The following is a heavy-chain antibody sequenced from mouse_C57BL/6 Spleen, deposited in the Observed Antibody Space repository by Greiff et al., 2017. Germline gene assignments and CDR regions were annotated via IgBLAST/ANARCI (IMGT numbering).Heavy chain of an antibody. V-gene: IGHV1-72*01. Sequence: QVHVKQPGAELVKPGASVKLSCKASGYTFTSYWMHWVKQRPGRGLEWIGRIDPNSGGTKYNEKFKSKATLTVDKPSSTAYMQLSSPTSEDSAVYYCARSQLLTTVVDENAMDYWGQGTSVTVSS. CDR2: IDPNSGGT. D-gene: IGHD1-1*01. J-gene: IGHJ4*01. CDR1: GYTFTSYW. CDR3: ARSQLLTTVVDENAMDY.